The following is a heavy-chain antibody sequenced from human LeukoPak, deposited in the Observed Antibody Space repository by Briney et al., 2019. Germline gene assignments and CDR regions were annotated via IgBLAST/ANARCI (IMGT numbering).Heavy chain of an antibody. D-gene: IGHD3-10*01. CDR1: GFTFSSYW. Sequence: GGSLRLSCAASGFTFSSYWMSWVRQAPGKGLEWVAVISYDGSNKYYADSVKGRFTISRDNSKNTLYLQMNSLRAEDTAVYYCAREAPRGAFDYWGQGTLVTVSS. CDR3: AREAPRGAFDY. CDR2: ISYDGSNK. J-gene: IGHJ4*02. V-gene: IGHV3-30-3*01.